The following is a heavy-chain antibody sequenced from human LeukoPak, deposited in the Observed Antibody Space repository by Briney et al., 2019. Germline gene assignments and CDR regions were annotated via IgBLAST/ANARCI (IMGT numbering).Heavy chain of an antibody. CDR1: GFTFGSYG. CDR3: ARDLFTYYGMDV. Sequence: GGSLRLSCAASGFTFGSYGMHWVRQAPGKGLEWVAVIWYDGSNKYYADSVKGRFTISRDNSKNTLYLQMNSLRAEDTAVYYCARDLFTYYGMDVWGQGTTVTVSS. J-gene: IGHJ6*02. V-gene: IGHV3-33*01. CDR2: IWYDGSNK.